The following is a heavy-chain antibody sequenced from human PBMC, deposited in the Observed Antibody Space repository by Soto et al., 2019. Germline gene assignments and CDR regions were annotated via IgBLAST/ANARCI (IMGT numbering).Heavy chain of an antibody. CDR1: GGSISSGGYY. Sequence: PSETLSLTCTVSGGSISSGGYYWSWIRQHPGKGLEWIGYIYYSGSTYYNPSLKSRVTISVDTSKNQFSLKLSSVTAADTAVYYCARVSSGIKYYYYGMDGWGQGTTVTFSS. V-gene: IGHV4-31*03. D-gene: IGHD6-19*01. CDR3: ARVSSGIKYYYYGMDG. CDR2: IYYSGST. J-gene: IGHJ6*02.